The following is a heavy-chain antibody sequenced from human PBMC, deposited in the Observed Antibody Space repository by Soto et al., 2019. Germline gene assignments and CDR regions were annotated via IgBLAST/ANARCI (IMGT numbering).Heavy chain of an antibody. Sequence: GGSLRLSCAASGFTFDDYAMHWVRQVPGKGLEWVSGISWNSGSIGYADSVKGRFTISRDNAKNSLYLQMNSLRAEDTALYYCAKDLERNYFYGMDVWGQGTTVTVSS. CDR3: AKDLERNYFYGMDV. V-gene: IGHV3-9*01. J-gene: IGHJ6*02. CDR2: ISWNSGSI. D-gene: IGHD1-1*01. CDR1: GFTFDDYA.